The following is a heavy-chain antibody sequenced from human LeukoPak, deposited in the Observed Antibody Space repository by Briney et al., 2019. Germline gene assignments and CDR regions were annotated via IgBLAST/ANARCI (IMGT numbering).Heavy chain of an antibody. D-gene: IGHD2-15*01. CDR2: IKQDGSEK. J-gene: IGHJ6*03. CDR3: ARAGRKSRGVDIVRKKETGYYYYLDV. CDR1: GFTFSNYW. V-gene: IGHV3-7*01. Sequence: GGSLRLSCEASGFTFSNYWMSWVRQPPGKGLEWVANIKQDGSEKYYVDSVKGRFTISRDNAKNSLYLQMNSLRVEDTAVYYCARAGRKSRGVDIVRKKETGYYYYLDVWGKGTTVTVSS.